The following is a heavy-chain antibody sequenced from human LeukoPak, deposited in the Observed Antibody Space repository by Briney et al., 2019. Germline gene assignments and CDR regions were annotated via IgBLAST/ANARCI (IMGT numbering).Heavy chain of an antibody. CDR2: ISSSSSYI. CDR3: AILRDWANDAFDI. Sequence: GGSLRLSCAASGFTFSSYSMNWVRQTPGKGLEWVSSISSSSSYIYYADSVKGRFTISRDNSKNMVSLQMNILRVEDTAVYYCAILRDWANDAFDIWGQGTVAIVSS. CDR1: GFTFSSYS. J-gene: IGHJ3*02. D-gene: IGHD2-21*01. V-gene: IGHV3-21*04.